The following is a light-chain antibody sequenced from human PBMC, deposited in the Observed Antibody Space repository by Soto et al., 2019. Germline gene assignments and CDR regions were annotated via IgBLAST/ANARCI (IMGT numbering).Light chain of an antibody. V-gene: IGKV3-20*01. CDR1: QSVPANY. J-gene: IGKJ1*01. CDR3: LQYGTPWWT. CDR2: GAS. Sequence: EIVLTQSPGTLSLSPGERVTLSCGASQSVPANYLAWYQQKPGQAPRLLIYGASNRATGIPDRFSGSGSGTEFTLTVSRLEPEDFAVYFCLQYGTPWWTFGQGARVEIQ.